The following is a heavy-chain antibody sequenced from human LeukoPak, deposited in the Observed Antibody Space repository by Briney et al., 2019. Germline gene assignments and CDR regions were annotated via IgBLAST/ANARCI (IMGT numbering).Heavy chain of an antibody. Sequence: SQTLSLTCTVSGGSISSGGYYWSWIRQPPGKGLEWIGYIYHSGSTYYNPSLRSRVTISVDTSKNQCSLRLSSVTAADTAVYYCARGIAVAGTRYFQHWGQGTLVTVSS. V-gene: IGHV4-30-2*01. D-gene: IGHD6-19*01. CDR3: ARGIAVAGTRYFQH. CDR2: IYHSGST. J-gene: IGHJ1*01. CDR1: GGSISSGGYY.